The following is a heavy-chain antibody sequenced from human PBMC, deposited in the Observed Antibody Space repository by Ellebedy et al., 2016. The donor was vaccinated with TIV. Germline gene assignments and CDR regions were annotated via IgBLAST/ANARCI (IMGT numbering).Heavy chain of an antibody. CDR1: GFTFRNFW. D-gene: IGHD6-19*01. Sequence: PGGSLRLSCAASGFTFRNFWMSWVRQAPGTGLEWVANVNEYGGEEYYRDSVKGRFTISKDNAKNSLSLQMNRLRVEDTAVYYCARWRDGSGWNLDYWGQGNLVTVS. V-gene: IGHV3-7*03. CDR2: VNEYGGEE. CDR3: ARWRDGSGWNLDY. J-gene: IGHJ4*02.